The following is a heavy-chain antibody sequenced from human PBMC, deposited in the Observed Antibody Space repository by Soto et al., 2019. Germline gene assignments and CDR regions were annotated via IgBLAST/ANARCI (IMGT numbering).Heavy chain of an antibody. CDR2: IIPIFGTP. CDR1: GDTFSTFA. J-gene: IGHJ6*02. Sequence: SVKVSCKASGDTFSTFAISWVRQAPGQGLELMGGIIPIFGTPDYAQHFPGRVTISADESTKTAYLELSSLRPEDTAVYYCARSPGITGTRASQYAMDVWRQGTTVT. CDR3: ARSPGITGTRASQYAMDV. D-gene: IGHD1-20*01. V-gene: IGHV1-69*13.